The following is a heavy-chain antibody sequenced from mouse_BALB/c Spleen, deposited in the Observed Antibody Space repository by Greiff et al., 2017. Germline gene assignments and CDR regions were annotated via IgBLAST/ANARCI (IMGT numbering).Heavy chain of an antibody. Sequence: QVQLKESGPGLVQPSQSLSITCTVSGFSLTSYGVHWVRQSPGKGLEWLGVIWSGGSTDYNAAFISRLSISKDNSKSQVFFKMNSLQANDTAIYYCAIHYYGYDAMDYWGQGTSVTVSS. CDR1: GFSLTSYG. CDR3: AIHYYGYDAMDY. V-gene: IGHV2-2*02. D-gene: IGHD1-2*01. CDR2: IWSGGST. J-gene: IGHJ4*01.